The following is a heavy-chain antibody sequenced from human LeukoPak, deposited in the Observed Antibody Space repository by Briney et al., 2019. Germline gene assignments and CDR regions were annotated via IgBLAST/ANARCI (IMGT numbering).Heavy chain of an antibody. CDR3: AKARELVSAVASKDYFDY. D-gene: IGHD6-19*01. V-gene: IGHV3-23*01. CDR1: GFTFSSYA. J-gene: IGHJ4*02. Sequence: PGGSLRLSCAASGFTFSSYAMSWVRQAPGKGLEWVSAISGSGGSTYYADSVKGRFTISRDNSKNTLYLQMNSLRAEDTAVYYCAKARELVSAVASKDYFDYWGQGTLVTVSS. CDR2: ISGSGGST.